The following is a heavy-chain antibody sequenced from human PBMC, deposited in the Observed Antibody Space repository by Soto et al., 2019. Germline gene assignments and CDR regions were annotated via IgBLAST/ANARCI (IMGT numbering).Heavy chain of an antibody. J-gene: IGHJ4*02. Sequence: QVQLQESGPGLVKPSGTLSLTCAVSGGSISSSNWWSWVRQPPGKGLEWIGEIYHSGSTNYNPSLKSPVTISADKSKNPFSQKLSSVTAADTAVYYCARAAMGGSSWPFDYWGQGTLVTVSS. CDR1: GGSISSSNW. D-gene: IGHD6-13*01. CDR3: ARAAMGGSSWPFDY. CDR2: IYHSGST. V-gene: IGHV4-4*02.